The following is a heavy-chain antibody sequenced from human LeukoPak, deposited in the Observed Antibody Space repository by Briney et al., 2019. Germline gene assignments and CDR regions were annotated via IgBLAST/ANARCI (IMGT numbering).Heavy chain of an antibody. J-gene: IGHJ4*02. V-gene: IGHV3-30*02. CDR3: ARFSTVTSIDY. D-gene: IGHD4-17*01. CDR2: IRYDGSNK. CDR1: GFTFSSYG. Sequence: GGSLRLSCAASGFTFSSYGMHWVRQAPGKGLEWVAFIRYDGSNKYYADSVKGRFTISRDNSKNTLYLQMNSLRAEDTAVYYCARFSTVTSIDYWGQGTLVTVSS.